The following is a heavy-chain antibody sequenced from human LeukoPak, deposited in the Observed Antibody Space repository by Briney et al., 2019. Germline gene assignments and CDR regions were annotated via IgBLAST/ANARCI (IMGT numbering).Heavy chain of an antibody. V-gene: IGHV3-30*12. CDR3: ARVGRGYCSGGSCEFDY. J-gene: IGHJ4*02. CDR1: GFIFSDFG. CDR2: IYYDGSKQ. Sequence: GGSLRLSCTASGFIFSDFGMHWVRQAPGKGLEWVAVIYYDGSKQYYTDSVKGRFTISRDNSKNMVYMQMNSLRAEDTAVYYCARVGRGYCSGGSCEFDYWGQGTLVTVSS. D-gene: IGHD2-15*01.